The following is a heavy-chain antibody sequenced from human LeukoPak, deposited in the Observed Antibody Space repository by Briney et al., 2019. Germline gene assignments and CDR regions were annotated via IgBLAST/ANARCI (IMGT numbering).Heavy chain of an antibody. CDR1: GGSISSGGYY. Sequence: SETLSLTCTVSGGSISSGGYYWSWIRQPPGKGLEWLGYIYHSGSTYYNPSLKSRVTISVDRSKNQFSLKLSSVTAADTAVYYCARGRHYDSSGYYFGSGKYWYFDLWGRGTLVTVSS. J-gene: IGHJ2*01. CDR2: IYHSGST. V-gene: IGHV4-30-2*01. D-gene: IGHD3-22*01. CDR3: ARGRHYDSSGYYFGSGKYWYFDL.